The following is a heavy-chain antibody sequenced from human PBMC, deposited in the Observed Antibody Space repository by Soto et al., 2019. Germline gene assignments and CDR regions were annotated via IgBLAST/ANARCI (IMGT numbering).Heavy chain of an antibody. CDR3: ARERGGYCSGGSCYPGYFDY. J-gene: IGHJ4*02. CDR1: GGSISSGDYY. Sequence: QVQLQESGPGLVKPSQTLSLTCTVSGGSISSGDYYWSWIRQPPGKGLEWIGYIYYSGSTYYNPSPKSRVTISVDTSKNQFSLKLSSVTAADTAVYYCARERGGYCSGGSCYPGYFDYWGQGTLVTVSS. CDR2: IYYSGST. V-gene: IGHV4-30-4*01. D-gene: IGHD2-15*01.